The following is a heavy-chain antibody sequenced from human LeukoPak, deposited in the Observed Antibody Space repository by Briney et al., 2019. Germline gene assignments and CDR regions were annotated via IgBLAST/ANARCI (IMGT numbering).Heavy chain of an antibody. CDR2: ISSSGRTI. Sequence: PGGSLRLSCAASGFTFSHYEMNWVRQAPGKGLEWVSYISSSGRTIYYADSVKGRFTISRDNAKNSLYLQMNSLRTEDTAVHYCARYHSGWSLDCWGQGTLVTVSS. J-gene: IGHJ4*02. D-gene: IGHD6-19*01. V-gene: IGHV3-48*03. CDR3: ARYHSGWSLDC. CDR1: GFTFSHYE.